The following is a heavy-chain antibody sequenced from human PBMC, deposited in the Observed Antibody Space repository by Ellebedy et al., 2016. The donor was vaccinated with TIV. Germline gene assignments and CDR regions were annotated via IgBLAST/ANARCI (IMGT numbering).Heavy chain of an antibody. Sequence: GESLKISCVASGFTFSRYWIHWVRQAPGKGLVWVARINGDGSTTNYADSVKGRFTISRDNTKNTLYLQMNSLRAEDTAVYFCARDTYSYDTFFDYWGQGTLLIVSS. CDR1: GFTFSRYW. J-gene: IGHJ4*02. D-gene: IGHD3-22*01. CDR2: INGDGSTT. CDR3: ARDTYSYDTFFDY. V-gene: IGHV3-74*01.